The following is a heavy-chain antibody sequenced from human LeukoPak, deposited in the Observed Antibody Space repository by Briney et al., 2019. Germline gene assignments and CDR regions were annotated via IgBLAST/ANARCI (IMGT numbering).Heavy chain of an antibody. J-gene: IGHJ5*02. Sequence: SETLSLTCTVSGGSISSYYWSWLRQPPGKGLEWIGYIYYSGSTNYNPSLKSRVTISVDTSKNQFSLKLSSVTAADTAVYYCARGASGYNGYDYSNPWGQGTLVTVSS. D-gene: IGHD5-12*01. CDR1: GGSISSYY. V-gene: IGHV4-59*01. CDR2: IYYSGST. CDR3: ARGASGYNGYDYSNP.